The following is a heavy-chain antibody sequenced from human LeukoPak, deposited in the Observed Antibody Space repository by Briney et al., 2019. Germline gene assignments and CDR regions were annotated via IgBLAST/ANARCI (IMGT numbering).Heavy chain of an antibody. CDR3: AKDRGSGSGSYTWGIFDC. Sequence: GGSLRLSCASSGFAFSDYEMNWVRQAPGKGLEWVSGISDSGSSTVYADSVKGRFTISRDNSKNTLYLQMNILRAEDTAVYYCAKDRGSGSGSYTWGIFDCWGQGTLVTVSS. CDR2: ISDSGSST. D-gene: IGHD3-10*01. J-gene: IGHJ4*02. V-gene: IGHV3-23*01. CDR1: GFAFSDYE.